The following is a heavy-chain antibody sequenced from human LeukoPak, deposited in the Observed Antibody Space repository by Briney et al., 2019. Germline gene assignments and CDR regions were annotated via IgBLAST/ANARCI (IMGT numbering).Heavy chain of an antibody. J-gene: IGHJ4*02. D-gene: IGHD3-16*02. CDR3: ARGFSDYVWGSYRYTPGYFDY. V-gene: IGHV4-34*01. CDR2: INHSGST. Sequence: SETLSLTCAVYGGSFSGYYWSWIRQPPGKGLEWIGEINHSGSTNYNPSLKSRVTISVDTSKNQFSLKLSSVSAADTDVYYYARGFSDYVWGSYRYTPGYFDYWGQGTLVTVSS. CDR1: GGSFSGYY.